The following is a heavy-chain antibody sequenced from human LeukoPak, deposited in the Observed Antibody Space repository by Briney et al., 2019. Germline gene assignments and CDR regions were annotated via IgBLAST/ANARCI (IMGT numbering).Heavy chain of an antibody. Sequence: SETLSLTCTVSGGSISSGGYYWSWIRQHPGKGLEWIGYIYYSGSTYYNPSLKSRVTISVDTSKNQFSLKLSSETAADTAVYYCARDRAVTMVRGVTFWFDPWGQGTLVTVSS. V-gene: IGHV4-31*03. D-gene: IGHD3-10*01. CDR3: ARDRAVTMVRGVTFWFDP. J-gene: IGHJ5*02. CDR2: IYYSGST. CDR1: GGSISSGGYY.